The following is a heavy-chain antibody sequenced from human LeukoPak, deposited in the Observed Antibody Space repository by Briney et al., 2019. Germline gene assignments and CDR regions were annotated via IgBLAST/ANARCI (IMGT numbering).Heavy chain of an antibody. V-gene: IGHV4-34*01. D-gene: IGHD3-22*01. J-gene: IGHJ4*02. CDR1: GGSLSAYY. CDR3: ARGRLTADTFFFDTNGYYYFDS. Sequence: PSETQSLTCAVYGGSLSAYYWSWIRQPPGKALEWIGEINDRGSTNHNPSLRSRVSISVDTSKNQFSLKLHSVTAADTAVYFCARGRLTADTFFFDTNGYYYFDSWGQGTLVTVSS. CDR2: INDRGST.